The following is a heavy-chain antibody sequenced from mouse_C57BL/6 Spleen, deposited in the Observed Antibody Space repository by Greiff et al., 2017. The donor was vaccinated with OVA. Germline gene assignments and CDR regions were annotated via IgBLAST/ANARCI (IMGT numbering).Heavy chain of an antibody. Sequence: QVQLQQSGPGLVQPSQSLSITCTVSGFSLTSYGVHWVRQSPGKGLEWLGVIWSGGSTDYNAAFISRLSISKDNSKSQVFFKMNSLQADDTAIDYCARPKSPVLDYFDYWGQGTTLTVSS. V-gene: IGHV2-2*01. CDR1: GFSLTSYG. D-gene: IGHD1-1*01. J-gene: IGHJ2*01. CDR3: ARPKSPVLDYFDY. CDR2: IWSGGST.